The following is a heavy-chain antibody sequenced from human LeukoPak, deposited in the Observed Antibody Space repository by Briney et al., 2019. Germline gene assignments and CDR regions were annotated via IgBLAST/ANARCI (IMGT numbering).Heavy chain of an antibody. Sequence: SETLSLTCTVSGGSISSGGYYWSWIRQHPGKGLEWIGYIYHSGSTNYNPSLQSRVTISVDKSKNHFSLRLSSVTAADTAVYYCASSAAALVVPSSWGQGTLVTVSS. J-gene: IGHJ5*02. CDR2: IYHSGST. CDR3: ASSAAALVVPSS. V-gene: IGHV4-31*03. CDR1: GGSISSGGYY. D-gene: IGHD2-15*01.